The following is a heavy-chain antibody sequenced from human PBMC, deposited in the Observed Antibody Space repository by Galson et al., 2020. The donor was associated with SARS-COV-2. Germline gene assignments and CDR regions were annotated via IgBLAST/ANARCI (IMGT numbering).Heavy chain of an antibody. CDR2: IYHDGSA. CDR3: ATSNSGSQSYGMDV. Sequence: SETLSLTCAVYGGSFSGYYYNWIRQPPGKGLDWVGDIYHDGSANYDPALKRRVTISVDRSKNQLSLKLTSVTAADTAVYYCATSNSGSQSYGMDVWGQGITVTVSS. CDR1: GGSFSGYY. J-gene: IGHJ6*02. D-gene: IGHD6-19*01. V-gene: IGHV4-34*01.